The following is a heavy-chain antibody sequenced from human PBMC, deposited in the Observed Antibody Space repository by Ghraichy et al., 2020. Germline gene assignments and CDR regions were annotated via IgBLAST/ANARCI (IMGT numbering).Heavy chain of an antibody. J-gene: IGHJ6*02. D-gene: IGHD3-10*01. Sequence: SETLSLTCAVYGGSFSGYYWSWIRQPPGKGLEWIGEINHSGSTNYNPSLKSRVTISVDTSKNQFSLKLSSVTAADTAVYYCARMRVRGVIITSLYYYGMDVWGQGTTVTVSS. CDR2: INHSGST. V-gene: IGHV4-34*01. CDR3: ARMRVRGVIITSLYYYGMDV. CDR1: GGSFSGYY.